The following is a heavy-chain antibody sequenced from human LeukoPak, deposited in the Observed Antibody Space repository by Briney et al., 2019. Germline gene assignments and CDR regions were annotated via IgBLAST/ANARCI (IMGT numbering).Heavy chain of an antibody. CDR3: ARDLTYDSSGYYSPYYYYGMDV. J-gene: IGHJ6*02. Sequence: SVKVSCKASGGTFSSYAISWVRQAPGQGLEWMGRIIPILGIANYAQKFQGRVTITADKSTSTAYMELSSLRSEDTAVYYCARDLTYDSSGYYSPYYYYGMDVWGQGTTVTVSS. CDR2: IIPILGIA. CDR1: GGTFSSYA. D-gene: IGHD3-22*01. V-gene: IGHV1-69*04.